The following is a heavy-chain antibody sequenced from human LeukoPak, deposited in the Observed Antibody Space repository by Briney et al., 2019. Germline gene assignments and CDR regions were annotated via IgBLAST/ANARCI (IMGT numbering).Heavy chain of an antibody. J-gene: IGHJ4*02. Sequence: SETLSLTCAVSGGSLSSSDYFWGWIRQPPGKGLEWIGTIFDDGRTSYNPSLKSRVTISVDRSKSQFSLKLSSVTAADTAVYYCARRKRGSYSDYWGQGTLVTVSS. CDR3: ARRKRGSYSDY. V-gene: IGHV4-39*01. CDR1: GGSLSSSDYF. CDR2: IFDDGRT. D-gene: IGHD1-26*01.